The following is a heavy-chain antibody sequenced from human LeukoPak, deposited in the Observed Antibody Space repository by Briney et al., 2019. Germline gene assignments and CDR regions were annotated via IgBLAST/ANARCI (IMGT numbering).Heavy chain of an antibody. D-gene: IGHD5-24*01. CDR2: IYYTETT. CDR1: GGSISRNY. Sequence: SETLSLTCTVSGGSISRNYWSWIRQPPGKGLEWIGYIYYTETTNYNPSLKNRVTISVDTSKKQFSLKVTSVTTADTAVYYCARHRAVGATAILGAFDIWGQGTMVTVSS. V-gene: IGHV4-59*08. J-gene: IGHJ3*02. CDR3: ARHRAVGATAILGAFDI.